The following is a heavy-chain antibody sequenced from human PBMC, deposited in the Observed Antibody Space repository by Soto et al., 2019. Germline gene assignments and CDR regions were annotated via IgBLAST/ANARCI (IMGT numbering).Heavy chain of an antibody. D-gene: IGHD3-22*01. Sequence: PSETLSLTCSVSGGSISSYYWGWIRQPPGKGLEWIAYIYYSGTSYNPSLKSRVSIDTSKNQFSLKLSSVTAADTAVYYCARTYDGSGPNSGGYAFDIWGQGTMVTVSS. CDR1: GGSISSYY. CDR2: IYYSGT. J-gene: IGHJ3*02. V-gene: IGHV4-59*01. CDR3: ARTYDGSGPNSGGYAFDI.